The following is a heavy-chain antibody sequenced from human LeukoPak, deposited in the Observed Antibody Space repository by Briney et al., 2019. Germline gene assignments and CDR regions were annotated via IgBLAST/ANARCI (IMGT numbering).Heavy chain of an antibody. Sequence: SETLSLTCAVYGGSFSGHYWSWIRQPPGKGLEWIGEINHSGSTNYNPSLKSRVTISVDTSKNQFSLKLSSVTAADTAVYYCARDEDGAAARNFDSWGQGILVTVSS. V-gene: IGHV4-34*01. CDR3: ARDEDGAAARNFDS. D-gene: IGHD6-13*01. CDR2: INHSGST. J-gene: IGHJ4*02. CDR1: GGSFSGHY.